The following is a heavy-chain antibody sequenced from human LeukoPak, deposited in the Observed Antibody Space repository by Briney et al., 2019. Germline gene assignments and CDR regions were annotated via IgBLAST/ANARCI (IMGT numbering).Heavy chain of an antibody. J-gene: IGHJ4*02. D-gene: IGHD2-21*01. CDR1: GFTFSDHY. V-gene: IGHV3-72*01. Sequence: GGSLRLSCAASGFTFSDHYIDWVRQAPGKGLEWVGRSRDKGNSYTTAYAASVRGRFTISRDDSKNSLYLQMNSLRTEDTALYYCAKDIVSAGGAYFDYWGQGTLVTVSS. CDR3: AKDIVSAGGAYFDY. CDR2: SRDKGNSYTT.